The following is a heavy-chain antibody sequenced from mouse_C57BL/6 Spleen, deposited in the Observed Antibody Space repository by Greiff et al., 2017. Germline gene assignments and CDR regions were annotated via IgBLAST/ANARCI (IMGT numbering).Heavy chain of an antibody. D-gene: IGHD1-1*01. CDR2: ISSGSSTI. J-gene: IGHJ4*01. CDR1: GFTFSDYG. V-gene: IGHV5-17*01. Sequence: EVKLMESGGGLVKPGGSLKLSCAASGFTFSDYGMHWVRQAPEKGLEWVAYISSGSSTIYYADTVKGRFTISRDNAKNTLFLQMTSLRSEDTAMYYCARETTVKNAMDYWGQGTSVTVSS. CDR3: ARETTVKNAMDY.